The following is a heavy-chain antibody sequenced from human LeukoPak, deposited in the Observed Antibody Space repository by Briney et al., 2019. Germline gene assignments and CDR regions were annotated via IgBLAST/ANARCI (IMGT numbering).Heavy chain of an antibody. V-gene: IGHV1-18*01. D-gene: IGHD3-3*01. CDR3: ARDSVRFLEWFSFDY. CDR1: GYTFTSYG. Sequence: ASVKVSCKASGYTFTSYGISWVRQAPGQGLEWMGWISGYNGNINYVQKLQGRVTMTTDTSTSTVYLGLRSLSSDDTAVYYCARDSVRFLEWFSFDYWGQGTLVTVSS. CDR2: ISGYNGNI. J-gene: IGHJ4*02.